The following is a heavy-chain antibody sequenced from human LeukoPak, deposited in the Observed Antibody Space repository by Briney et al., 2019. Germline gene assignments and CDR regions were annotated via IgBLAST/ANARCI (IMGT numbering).Heavy chain of an antibody. CDR2: IIPILGIA. J-gene: IGHJ4*02. Sequence: GASVKVSCKASGGTLSSYTISWVRQAPGQGLEWMGRIIPILGIANYAQKSQGRVTITADKSTSTAYMELSSLRSEDTAVYYCARGNYDFWSGHRYWGQGTLVTVSS. V-gene: IGHV1-69*02. CDR3: ARGNYDFWSGHRY. D-gene: IGHD3-3*01. CDR1: GGTLSSYT.